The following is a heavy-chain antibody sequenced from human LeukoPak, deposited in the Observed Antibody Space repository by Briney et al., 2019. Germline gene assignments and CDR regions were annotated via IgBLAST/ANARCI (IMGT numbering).Heavy chain of an antibody. CDR2: IYYSGST. CDR1: GGSISSYY. CDR3: ARSSYYYGSFDS. J-gene: IGHJ4*02. D-gene: IGHD3-22*01. V-gene: IGHV4-59*08. Sequence: PSETLSLTCTVSGGSISSYYWHWIRQPPGKGLEWIGYIYYSGSTDYNPSLKSRVTISVDTSKNQFSLYLSSVTAADTAHYYCARSSYYYGSFDSWGQGTLVTVSP.